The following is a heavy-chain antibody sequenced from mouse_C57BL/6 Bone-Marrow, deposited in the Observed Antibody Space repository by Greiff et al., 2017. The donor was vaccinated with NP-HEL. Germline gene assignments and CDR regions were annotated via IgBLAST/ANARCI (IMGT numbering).Heavy chain of an antibody. CDR3: ARRYDYDEGYYAMDY. CDR2: IYPRDGST. D-gene: IGHD2-4*01. J-gene: IGHJ4*01. CDR1: GYTFTSYD. Sequence: QVQLQQSGPELVKPGASVKLSCKASGYTFTSYDINWVKQRPGQGLEWIGWIYPRDGSTKYNEKFKGKATLTADTSSSTAYMELHSLTSEDSAVYFCARRYDYDEGYYAMDYWGQGTSVTVSS. V-gene: IGHV1-85*01.